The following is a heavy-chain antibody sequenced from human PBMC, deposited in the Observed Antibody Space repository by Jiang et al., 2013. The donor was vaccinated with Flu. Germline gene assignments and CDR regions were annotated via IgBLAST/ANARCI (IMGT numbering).Heavy chain of an antibody. Sequence: EWMGWINPNSGGTNYAQKFQGWVTMTRDTSISTAYMELSRLRSDDTAVYYCARDGFDYSNPKHNWFDPWGQGTLVTVSS. V-gene: IGHV1-2*04. J-gene: IGHJ5*02. CDR2: INPNSGGT. D-gene: IGHD4-11*01. CDR3: ARDGFDYSNPKHNWFDP.